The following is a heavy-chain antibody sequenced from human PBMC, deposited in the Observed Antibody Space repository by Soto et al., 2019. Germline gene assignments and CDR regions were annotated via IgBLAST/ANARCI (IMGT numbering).Heavy chain of an antibody. CDR3: ARGYRDYGPDY. CDR1: GFTFSSYA. Sequence: QVQLVESGGGVVQPGRSLRLSCAASGFTFSSYAMHWVRQAPGKGLEWVAVISYDGCNKYYADSVKGGFTISRDNSKNTLYLQMNSLRAEDTAVYYCARGYRDYGPDYWGQGTLVTVST. J-gene: IGHJ4*02. V-gene: IGHV3-30-3*01. CDR2: ISYDGCNK. D-gene: IGHD4-17*01.